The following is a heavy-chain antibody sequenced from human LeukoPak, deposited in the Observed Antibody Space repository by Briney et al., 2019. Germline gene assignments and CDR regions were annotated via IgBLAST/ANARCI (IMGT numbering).Heavy chain of an antibody. D-gene: IGHD5-24*01. CDR3: ARELVATINY. J-gene: IGHJ4*02. CDR1: GYTFTSYY. V-gene: IGHV1-2*06. CDR2: INPNSGGT. Sequence: ASVKVSCKASGYTFTSYYIHWVRQALGQGLEWMGRINPNSGGTNYAQKFQGRVTMTRDTSISTAYMELSRLRSDDTAVYYCARELVATINYWGQGTLVTVSS.